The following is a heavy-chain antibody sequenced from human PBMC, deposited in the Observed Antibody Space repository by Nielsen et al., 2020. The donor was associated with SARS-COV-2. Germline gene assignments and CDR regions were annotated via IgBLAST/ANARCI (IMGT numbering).Heavy chain of an antibody. CDR2: IYSGGST. CDR3: ARDSIVGATTGYYYYGMDV. CDR1: GFTFSSYA. Sequence: GESLKISCAASGFTFSSYAMSWVRQAPGKGLEWVSVIYSGGSTYYADSVKGRFTISRDNAKNTLYLQMNSLRAEDTAVYYCARDSIVGATTGYYYYGMDVWGQGTTVTVSS. D-gene: IGHD1-26*01. J-gene: IGHJ6*02. V-gene: IGHV3-66*01.